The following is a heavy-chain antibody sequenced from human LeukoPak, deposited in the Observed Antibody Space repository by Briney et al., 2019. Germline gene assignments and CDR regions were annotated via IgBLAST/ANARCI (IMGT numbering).Heavy chain of an antibody. CDR2: ISHDGSNK. CDR1: GFTFSSYA. J-gene: IGHJ6*02. V-gene: IGHV3-30-3*01. CDR3: ARGSPDVTHYYYYGMDV. Sequence: GRSLRLSCAASGFTFSSYAMHWVRQAPGKGLEWVAVISHDGSNKYYADSVKGRFTISRDNSKNTLYLQMNSLRAEDTAVYYCARGSPDVTHYYYYGMDVWGQGTTVTVSS. D-gene: IGHD1-14*01.